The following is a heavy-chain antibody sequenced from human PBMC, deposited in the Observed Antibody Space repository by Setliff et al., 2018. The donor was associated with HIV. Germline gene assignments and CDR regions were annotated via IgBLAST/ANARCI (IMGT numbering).Heavy chain of an antibody. CDR1: SGSVNNYW. CDR2: INDIGGT. J-gene: IGHJ5*02. V-gene: IGHV4-34*01. D-gene: IGHD7-27*01. Sequence: SETLSLTCNVSSGSVNNYWWTWIRQPPGKGLEWIGEINDIGGTNYNPSLKSRVITSVDTSKSQVSLTLKSVTAADTAVYFCARRNWGWFDTWGQGTQVTVSS. CDR3: ARRNWGWFDT.